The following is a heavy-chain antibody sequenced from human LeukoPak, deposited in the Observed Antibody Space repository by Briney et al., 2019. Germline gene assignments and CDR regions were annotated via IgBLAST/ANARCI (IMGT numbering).Heavy chain of an antibody. Sequence: PGGSVRLSCAASAFAFSSHPIRWVRHAPRKGREWDSVISGSGGSTYYADSVKGRFTISRDNSKNTLYLQMNSLRAEDTAVYYCAESHDYGGNWEYFQHWGQGTLVTVSS. CDR1: AFAFSSHP. CDR3: AESHDYGGNWEYFQH. J-gene: IGHJ1*01. V-gene: IGHV3-23*01. D-gene: IGHD4-23*01. CDR2: ISGSGGST.